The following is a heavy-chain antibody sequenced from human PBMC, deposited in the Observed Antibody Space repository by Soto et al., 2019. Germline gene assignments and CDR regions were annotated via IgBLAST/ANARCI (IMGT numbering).Heavy chain of an antibody. CDR3: ARGVPGTPGSYYKCHFDD. V-gene: IGHV4-34*01. CDR1: GGSFGNHY. Sequence: QVQLQQWGAGLLKPSETLSLTCAVYGGSFGNHYWTWIRQSPGKGLEWIGEVHHSGGTSYNPSLKSRVTISIATSRNESSLNLSSVTAADTAVYYCARGVPGTPGSYYKCHFDDWGQGTLVTVSS. D-gene: IGHD3-10*01. CDR2: VHHSGGT. J-gene: IGHJ4*02.